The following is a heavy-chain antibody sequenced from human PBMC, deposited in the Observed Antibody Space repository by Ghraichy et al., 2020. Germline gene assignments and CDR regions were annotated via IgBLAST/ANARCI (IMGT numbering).Heavy chain of an antibody. D-gene: IGHD3-22*01. Sequence: GGSLRLSCAASGFTFSSYSMTWVRQAPGKGLEWVSSISISSSYIYYADSVKGRFTISRDNAKNSLYLQMNSLRAEDTAVYYCARGGYYYDSSGYYRFDAFDVWGQGTMVTVSS. CDR3: ARGGYYYDSSGYYRFDAFDV. CDR2: ISISSSYI. J-gene: IGHJ3*01. V-gene: IGHV3-21*01. CDR1: GFTFSSYS.